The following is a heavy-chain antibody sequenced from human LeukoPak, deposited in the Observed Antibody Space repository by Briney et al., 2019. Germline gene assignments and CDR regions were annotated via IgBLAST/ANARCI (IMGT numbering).Heavy chain of an antibody. Sequence: ASVKVSCKASGYTFTSYDINWVRQAPGQGLEWMGWMNPNSNNTGYVQKFQGRVTMTRDMSTSTDYLELSSLRSEDTAIYYCARDNSVDDNAWWFDPWGQGTLVTVSS. J-gene: IGHJ5*02. CDR2: MNPNSNNT. V-gene: IGHV1-8*02. CDR1: GYTFTSYD. D-gene: IGHD3-22*01. CDR3: ARDNSVDDNAWWFDP.